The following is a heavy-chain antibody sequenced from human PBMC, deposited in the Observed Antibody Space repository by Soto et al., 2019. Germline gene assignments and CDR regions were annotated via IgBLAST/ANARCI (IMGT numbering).Heavy chain of an antibody. V-gene: IGHV3-74*03. CDR1: EFTFRSYW. D-gene: IGHD1-7*01. J-gene: IGHJ3*01. CDR3: ARSLTGTYGAFDL. Sequence: GGSLTLSCAASEFTFRSYWMHWVRISPGPGLVWVSRISGDGSSTTYANSVKGRFTISRDNAKNPVYLQIDSLRAADTAVYYCARSLTGTYGAFDLWGQGTMVTVSS. CDR2: ISGDGSST.